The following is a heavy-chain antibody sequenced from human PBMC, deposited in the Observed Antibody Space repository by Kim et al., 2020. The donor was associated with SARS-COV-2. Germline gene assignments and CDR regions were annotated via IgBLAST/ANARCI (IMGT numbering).Heavy chain of an antibody. V-gene: IGHV4-39*01. Sequence: SETLSLTCTVSGGSISSSSYYWGWIRQPPGKGLEWIGSIYYSGSTYYNPSLKSRITISVDTSKNQFSLKLSSVTAADTSVYYCARYGSGSYRYYCYGMDVWGQGTTVTVSS. J-gene: IGHJ6*02. CDR2: IYYSGST. D-gene: IGHD3-10*01. CDR3: ARYGSGSYRYYCYGMDV. CDR1: GGSISSSSYY.